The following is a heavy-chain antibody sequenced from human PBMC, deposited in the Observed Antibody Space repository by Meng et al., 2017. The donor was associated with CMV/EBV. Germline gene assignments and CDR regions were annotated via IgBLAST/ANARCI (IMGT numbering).Heavy chain of an antibody. D-gene: IGHD2-2*01. J-gene: IGHJ5*02. CDR2: ISSSSSYI. Sequence: SCAASGFTFSSYSMNWVRQAPGKGLEWVSSISSSSSYIYYADSVKGRFTISRDNAKNSLYLQMNSLRAEDTAVYYCARETIVVVPAGKRGWFDPWGQGTLVTVSS. CDR1: GFTFSSYS. V-gene: IGHV3-21*01. CDR3: ARETIVVVPAGKRGWFDP.